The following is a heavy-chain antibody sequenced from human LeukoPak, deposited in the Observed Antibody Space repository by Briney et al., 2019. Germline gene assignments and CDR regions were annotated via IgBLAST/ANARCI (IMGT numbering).Heavy chain of an antibody. CDR3: ARQFKESVGSSWYSSPHYYYMDV. CDR1: GGSISSSSYY. D-gene: IGHD6-13*01. J-gene: IGHJ6*03. V-gene: IGHV4-39*01. Sequence: SETLPLTCTVSGGSISSSSYYWGWIRHPPGKGMEWIGSINDSGSTYYNPSLKSRVTISVDTSKNQFSLKLSSVTAADTAVYYCARQFKESVGSSWYSSPHYYYMDVWGKGTTVTVSS. CDR2: INDSGST.